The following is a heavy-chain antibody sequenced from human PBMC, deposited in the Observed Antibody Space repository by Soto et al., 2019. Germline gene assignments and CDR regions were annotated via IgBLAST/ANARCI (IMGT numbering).Heavy chain of an antibody. V-gene: IGHV1-2*04. D-gene: IGHD3-10*01. CDR1: GYTFTGYY. CDR2: INPNSGGT. J-gene: IGHJ6*02. Sequence: ASVKVSCKASGYTFTGYYMHWVRQAPGQGLEWMGWINPNSGGTNYAQKFQGWVTMTRDTSTSTVYMELSSLRSEDTAVYYCARDGGGSPMVRGVISLYYYYYGMDVWGQGTTVTVSS. CDR3: ARDGGGSPMVRGVISLYYYYYGMDV.